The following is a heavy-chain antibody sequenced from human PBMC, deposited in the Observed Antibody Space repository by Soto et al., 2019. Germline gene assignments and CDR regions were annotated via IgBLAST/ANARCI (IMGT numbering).Heavy chain of an antibody. CDR3: ARRDWNGGYCDL. D-gene: IGHD1-1*01. V-gene: IGHV3-74*01. J-gene: IGHJ4*02. CDR2: ISGDGSSA. Sequence: PGGSLRLSCAASGCTFSGYWMHWVRQVPGKRLVWVSRISGDGSSAHYADFAKGRFTISRDNAKNTVYLQMNSLRVDDTAVYYCARRDWNGGYCDLWGQGIVVTVSS. CDR1: GCTFSGYW.